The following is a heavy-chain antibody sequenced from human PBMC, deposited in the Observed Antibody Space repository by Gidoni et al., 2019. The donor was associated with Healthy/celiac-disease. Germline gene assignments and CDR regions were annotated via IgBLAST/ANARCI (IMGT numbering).Heavy chain of an antibody. J-gene: IGHJ1*01. CDR2: IDPSDSYT. CDR3: ASLAGDAEYFQH. V-gene: IGHV5-10-1*03. Sequence: EVQLVQSGAEVQKPGASLRISCKGSGYSFTSYWISWVRQMPGKGLEWMGRIDPSDSYTNYSPSFQGHVTISADKSISTAYLQWSSLKASDTAMYYCASLAGDAEYFQHWGQGTLVTVSS. CDR1: GYSFTSYW. D-gene: IGHD3-10*01.